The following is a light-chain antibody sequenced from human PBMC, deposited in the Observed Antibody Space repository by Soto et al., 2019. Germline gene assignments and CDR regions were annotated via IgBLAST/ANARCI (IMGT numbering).Light chain of an antibody. V-gene: IGKV1-39*01. CDR3: QQTYNTPLT. J-gene: IGKJ4*01. Sequence: DIQMTQSPSSLSSSVGDRVTITCRASQSISSHLNWYQQKPGKAPKFLIYGASNLQSGVPSRFSGSGSGTDFTLTISSLQPEDFATYSCQQTYNTPLTFGGGTKVDIK. CDR1: QSISSH. CDR2: GAS.